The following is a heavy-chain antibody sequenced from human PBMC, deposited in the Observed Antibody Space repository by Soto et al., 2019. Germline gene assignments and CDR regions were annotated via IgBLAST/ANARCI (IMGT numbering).Heavy chain of an antibody. CDR1: GYTFTSYY. Sequence: ASVKVSCKASGYTFTSYYMHWVRQAPGQGLEWMGIINPSGGSTSYAQKFQGRVTMTRDTSTSTVYMELSSLRSEDTAVYYCAKPVRDLYYFDYWGQVALFTVSS. CDR3: AKPVRDLYYFDY. J-gene: IGHJ4*02. CDR2: INPSGGST. V-gene: IGHV1-46*01.